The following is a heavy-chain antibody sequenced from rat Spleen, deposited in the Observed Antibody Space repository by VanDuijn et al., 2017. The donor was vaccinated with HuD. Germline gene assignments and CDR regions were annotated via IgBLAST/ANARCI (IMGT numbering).Heavy chain of an antibody. Sequence: QVQLKESGPGLVQPSQTLSLTCTVSGFSLTNYHVSWVRQPPGKSLVWMGTVWAGGRPHYDSAVQSRLNISRDTSKSQVFLKMNSLQTEDIATYYWAREGLRRDWYFDFWGPGTMVTVSS. CDR3: AREGLRRDWYFDF. J-gene: IGHJ1*01. V-gene: IGHV2-15*01. CDR2: VWAGGRP. D-gene: IGHD1-11*01. CDR1: GFSLTNYH.